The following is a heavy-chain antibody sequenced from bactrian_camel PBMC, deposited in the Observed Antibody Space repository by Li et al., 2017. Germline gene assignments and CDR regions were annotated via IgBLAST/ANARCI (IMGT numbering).Heavy chain of an antibody. CDR1: GYTYSNSC. V-gene: IGHV3S53*01. CDR2: CDSDGTT. J-gene: IGHJ4*01. Sequence: HVQLVESGGGSVEAGGSLRLSCAASGYTYSNSCMAWFRQAPEKEREGVAACDSDGTTSYADSVKGRFTISKDNAKNTLYLQMHSLKPEDTAMYYCAAGWLGGSLLSQSEYRNWGQGTQVTVS. CDR3: AAGWLGGSLLSQSEYRN. D-gene: IGHD5*01.